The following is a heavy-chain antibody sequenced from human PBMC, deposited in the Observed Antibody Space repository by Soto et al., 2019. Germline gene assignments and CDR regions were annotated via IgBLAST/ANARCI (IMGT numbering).Heavy chain of an antibody. D-gene: IGHD4-4*01. V-gene: IGHV4-34*01. Sequence: SETMSLTCAIYDGYFSVYYWIWIRQSPGEGLEWIGEINHSGSTNYNPSLKSRVTMSVDASKNQFSLKLNSVTAADTAVYYCARDSTRRGACDIWGQGTTVTVSS. CDR2: INHSGST. CDR3: ARDSTRRGACDI. J-gene: IGHJ3*02. CDR1: DGYFSVYY.